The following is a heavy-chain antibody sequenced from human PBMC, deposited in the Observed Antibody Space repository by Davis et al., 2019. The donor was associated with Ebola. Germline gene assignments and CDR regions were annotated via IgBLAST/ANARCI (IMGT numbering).Heavy chain of an antibody. CDR1: GFSFSNSD. CDR2: INYNGDKT. CDR3: ANEYCTNGVCYEDYFDY. Sequence: PGGSLRLSCEGTGFSFSNSDMNWVRQAPGKGLEYVSNINYNGDKTYYADSVKGRFTISRDNSKNTLYLQMNSLRAEDTAVYYCANEYCTNGVCYEDYFDYWGQGTLVTVSS. J-gene: IGHJ4*02. D-gene: IGHD2-8*01. V-gene: IGHV3-23*01.